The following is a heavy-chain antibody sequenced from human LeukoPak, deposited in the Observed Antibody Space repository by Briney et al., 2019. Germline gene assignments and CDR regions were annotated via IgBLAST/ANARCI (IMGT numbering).Heavy chain of an antibody. CDR1: GGSIRSYY. V-gene: IGHV4-59*12. D-gene: IGHD3-10*01. CDR2: IYYSGST. CDR3: ARVTSMVRELDVYWYFDL. Sequence: SETLSLTCTVSGGSIRSYYWSWIRQPPGKGLERIGYIYYSGSTNYNPSLESRVTISVDTSKNQFSLKLSSVTAADTAVYYCARVTSMVRELDVYWYFDLWGRGTLVTVSS. J-gene: IGHJ2*01.